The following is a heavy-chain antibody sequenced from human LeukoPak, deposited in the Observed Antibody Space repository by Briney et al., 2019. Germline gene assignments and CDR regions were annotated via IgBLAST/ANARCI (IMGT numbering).Heavy chain of an antibody. CDR3: ARDGGIWFGELKTPYYFDY. D-gene: IGHD3-10*01. CDR2: ISSSGSTI. Sequence: PGGSLRLSCAASGFTFSSYEMNWVRQAPGKGLEWVSYISSSGSTIYYADSVKGRFTISRDNAKNSLYLQMNSLRAEDTAVYCCARDGGIWFGELKTPYYFDYWGQGTLVTVSS. V-gene: IGHV3-48*03. J-gene: IGHJ4*02. CDR1: GFTFSSYE.